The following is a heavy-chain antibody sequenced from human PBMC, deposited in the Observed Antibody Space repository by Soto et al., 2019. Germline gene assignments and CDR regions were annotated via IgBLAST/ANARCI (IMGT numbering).Heavy chain of an antibody. J-gene: IGHJ6*02. CDR1: GFTFSNAW. CDR3: TTDWGSRERDYYYGMDV. Sequence: GGSLRLYCAASGFTFSNAWMSWVRQAPGKGLEWVGRIKSKTDGGTTDYAAPVKGRFTISRDDSKNTLYLQMNSLRTEDTAVYYCTTDWGSRERDYYYGMDVWGQGTTVTVSS. D-gene: IGHD7-27*01. CDR2: IKSKTDGGTT. V-gene: IGHV3-15*01.